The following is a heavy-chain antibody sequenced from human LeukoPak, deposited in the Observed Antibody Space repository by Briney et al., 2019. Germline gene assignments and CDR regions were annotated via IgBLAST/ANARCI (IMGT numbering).Heavy chain of an antibody. J-gene: IGHJ5*02. D-gene: IGHD3-3*01. Sequence: SQTLSLTCAISGDSVSSNSAAWNWIRQSPSRGLEWLGRTYYRSKWYNDYAVSVKSRITIIPDTSKNQFSLQLNSVTPEDTAVYYCARYNYDFWSGYSRWFDPWGQGTLVTVSS. CDR3: ARYNYDFWSGYSRWFDP. CDR1: GDSVSSNSAA. CDR2: TYYRSKWYN. V-gene: IGHV6-1*01.